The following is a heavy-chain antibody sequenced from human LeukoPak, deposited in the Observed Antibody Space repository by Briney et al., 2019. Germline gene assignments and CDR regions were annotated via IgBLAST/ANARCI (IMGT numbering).Heavy chain of an antibody. CDR1: GFIFSSCA. CDR3: AKAPTIVDNRYFDY. CDR2: ISGSGGST. J-gene: IGHJ4*02. Sequence: AGGSLRLSCAASGFIFSSCAMSWVRQAPGKGLEWVSAISGSGGSTYYADSVKGRFTISRDNSKNTLYLQMNSLRAEDTAVYYCAKAPTIVDNRYFDYWGQGTLVTVSS. V-gene: IGHV3-23*01. D-gene: IGHD1-26*01.